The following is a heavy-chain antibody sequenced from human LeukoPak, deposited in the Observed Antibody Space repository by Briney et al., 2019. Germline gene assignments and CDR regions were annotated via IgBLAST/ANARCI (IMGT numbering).Heavy chain of an antibody. CDR2: INSDGSSI. J-gene: IGHJ4*02. CDR3: TRERGGYSGYEDY. Sequence: PGGSLRLSCAASGFTLSSEWMNWVRQALGQGPVWVSRINSDGSSISYADSVKGRFTISRDNAKSTLYLQMNSLRAEDTAVYYCTRERGGYSGYEDYWGQGTLVTVSS. D-gene: IGHD5-12*01. V-gene: IGHV3-74*01. CDR1: GFTLSSEW.